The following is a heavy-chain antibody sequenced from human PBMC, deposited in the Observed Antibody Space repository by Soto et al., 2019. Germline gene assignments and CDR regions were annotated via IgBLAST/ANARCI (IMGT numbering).Heavy chain of an antibody. CDR1: GFTFSSYA. Sequence: PGGSLRLSCAASGFTFSSYAMSWVRQAPGKWLEWVSAISGSGGSTYYADSVKGRFTISRDNSKNTLYLQMNSLRAEDTAVYYCAKAQFNSSGKYFDYWGQGXLVTVYS. J-gene: IGHJ4*02. V-gene: IGHV3-23*01. D-gene: IGHD6-19*01. CDR3: AKAQFNSSGKYFDY. CDR2: ISGSGGST.